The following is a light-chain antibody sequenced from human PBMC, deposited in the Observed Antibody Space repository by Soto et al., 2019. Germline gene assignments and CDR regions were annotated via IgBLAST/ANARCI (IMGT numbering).Light chain of an antibody. CDR3: QLYSSSPLT. Sequence: EIVLTQSPGTLSLSPGERATLTCRASQSVTNSYLAWYQQKPGQAPRLLIYGTSSRATGIPDRFSGSGSGTDFTLTISRLEPEDFAMYHCQLYSSSPLTFGGGTKVETK. CDR2: GTS. J-gene: IGKJ4*01. CDR1: QSVTNSY. V-gene: IGKV3-20*01.